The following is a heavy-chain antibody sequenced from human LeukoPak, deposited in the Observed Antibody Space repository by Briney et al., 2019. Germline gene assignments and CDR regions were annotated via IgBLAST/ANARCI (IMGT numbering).Heavy chain of an antibody. V-gene: IGHV1-18*01. CDR2: IGTYNGNT. D-gene: IGHD3-16*01. CDR3: AKDRVGAPPGDWEYLGASNCFDI. J-gene: IGHJ3*02. Sequence: ASVKVSCKASGYTFNRYGVNWVRQAPGQGPEWMGWIGTYNGNTNLAQKFKGRVTMTTDTATSTAYMELKSLRLDDTAVYYCAKDRVGAPPGDWEYLGASNCFDIWGQGTMVSVSS. CDR1: GYTFNRYG.